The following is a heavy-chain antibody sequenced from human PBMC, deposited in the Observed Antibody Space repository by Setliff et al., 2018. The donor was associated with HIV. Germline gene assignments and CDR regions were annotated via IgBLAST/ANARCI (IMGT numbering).Heavy chain of an antibody. CDR2: ISAYNGNT. Sequence: ASVKVSCKASGYTFTSYGITWVRQAPGQGLEWMGWISAYNGNTNYAQKLQGRVTMTEDTSIDTAYMRMSSLRSEDTAVYYCATRPRDDFWSGFDYWGRGTLVTVSS. CDR1: GYTFTSYG. V-gene: IGHV1-18*01. D-gene: IGHD3-3*01. CDR3: ATRPRDDFWSGFDY. J-gene: IGHJ4*02.